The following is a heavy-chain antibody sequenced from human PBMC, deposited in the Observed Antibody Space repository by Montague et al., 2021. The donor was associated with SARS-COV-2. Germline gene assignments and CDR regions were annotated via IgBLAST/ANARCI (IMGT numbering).Heavy chain of an antibody. J-gene: IGHJ4*02. Sequence: SETLSLTCSVSGGSISDYSWNWIRQPPWTGLAWIGYIYYNTGNTTYNPSLQSRLTISLDTSKNQFSLYLRSVTAADTALYFCAGGTGYDYYFDCWGLGTLVTVSS. V-gene: IGHV4-59*01. CDR2: IYYNTGNT. CDR3: AGGTGYDYYFDC. CDR1: GGSISDYS. D-gene: IGHD5-12*01.